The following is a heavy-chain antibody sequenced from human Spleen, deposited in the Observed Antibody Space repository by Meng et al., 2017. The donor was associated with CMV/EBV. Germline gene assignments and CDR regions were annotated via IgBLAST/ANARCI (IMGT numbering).Heavy chain of an antibody. CDR2: IYSGGNT. D-gene: IGHD1-14*01. Sequence: GESLKISCAASQFSVRINYMSWVRQAPGKGLEWVSVIYSGGNTYYADSVKGRFTISRDISKNTVYLQINTLGGEDTAVYYCASTKKPGMAYSFHGMDVWGQGTTVTVSS. CDR3: ASTKKPGMAYSFHGMDV. CDR1: QFSVRINY. V-gene: IGHV3-66*02. J-gene: IGHJ6*02.